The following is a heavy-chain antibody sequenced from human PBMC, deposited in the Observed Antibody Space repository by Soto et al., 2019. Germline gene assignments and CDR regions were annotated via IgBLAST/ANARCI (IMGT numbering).Heavy chain of an antibody. D-gene: IGHD3-10*01. CDR3: ARGRLLWFGELFSPAPYGMDV. J-gene: IGHJ6*02. V-gene: IGHV4-30-4*01. CDR1: GGSISSGDYY. CDR2: IYYSGST. Sequence: SETLCHTCTGSGGSISSGDYYWCWIRQPPGKCLEWIGYIYYSGSTYYNPSLKSRVTISVDTSKNQFSLKLISVTAADTAVYYCARGRLLWFGELFSPAPYGMDVWGQGTTVT.